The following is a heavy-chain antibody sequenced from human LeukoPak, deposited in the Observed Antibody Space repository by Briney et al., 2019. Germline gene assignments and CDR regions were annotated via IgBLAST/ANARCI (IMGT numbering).Heavy chain of an antibody. CDR2: IKQDGSQK. J-gene: IGHJ6*04. Sequence: HRGGSLRLSCVASRFIFSNYWMSWVRQAPGKGLEWVANIKQDGSQKYYVDSVKGRFTISRDNAKNSLYLQMNSLRAEDTAIYYCAELGITMIGGVWGKGTTVTISS. V-gene: IGHV3-7*01. CDR3: AELGITMIGGV. CDR1: RFIFSNYW. D-gene: IGHD3-10*02.